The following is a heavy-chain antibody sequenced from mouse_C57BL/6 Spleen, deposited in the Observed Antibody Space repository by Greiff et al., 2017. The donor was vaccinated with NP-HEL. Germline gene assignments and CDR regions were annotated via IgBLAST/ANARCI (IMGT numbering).Heavy chain of an antibody. CDR3: ARSGYDYDPFAY. CDR1: GYTFTSYW. J-gene: IGHJ3*01. CDR2: IDPSDSYT. D-gene: IGHD2-4*01. V-gene: IGHV1-50*01. Sequence: QVQLKQPGAELVKPGASVKLSCKASGYTFTSYWMQWVKQRPGQGLAWIGEIDPSDSYTNYNQKFKGTATLTVDTSSSTAYMQLSSLTSEDSAVYYCARSGYDYDPFAYWGQGTLVTVSA.